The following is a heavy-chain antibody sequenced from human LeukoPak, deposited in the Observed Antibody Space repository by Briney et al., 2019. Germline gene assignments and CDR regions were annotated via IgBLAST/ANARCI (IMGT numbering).Heavy chain of an antibody. Sequence: SETLSLTCTVSCGSISSSSYYWGWIRQPPGKGLEWSGSIYYSGSTYYNPSLKSRVTISVDTSKNQFSLKLSSVTAADTAVYYCATMLPSIAVAGTLNAFDIWGQGTMVTVSS. CDR2: IYYSGST. V-gene: IGHV4-39*01. CDR1: CGSISSSSYY. CDR3: ATMLPSIAVAGTLNAFDI. D-gene: IGHD6-19*01. J-gene: IGHJ3*02.